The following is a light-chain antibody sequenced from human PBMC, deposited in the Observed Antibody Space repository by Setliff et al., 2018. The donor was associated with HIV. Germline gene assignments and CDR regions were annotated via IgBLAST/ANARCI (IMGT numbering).Light chain of an antibody. CDR2: EVK. CDR1: SDDVGASNY. CDR3: SSYTMTASVYV. V-gene: IGLV2-14*01. J-gene: IGLJ1*01. Sequence: QSVLTQPASMSGSPGQSITISCTGTSDDVGASNYVSWYQQHPGKAPKLIIYEVKVRPSGVSSRFSGFKSGNTASLTLSVLQTEDEAEYYCSSYTMTASVYVFGSGTKVTVL.